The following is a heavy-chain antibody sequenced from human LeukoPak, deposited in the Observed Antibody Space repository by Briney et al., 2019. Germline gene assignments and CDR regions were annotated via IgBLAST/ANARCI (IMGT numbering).Heavy chain of an antibody. V-gene: IGHV3-30*02. CDR2: IRYDGSNK. D-gene: IGHD3-22*01. CDR1: GFTFSSYG. J-gene: IGHJ4*02. CDR3: AKDSSDYYFDY. Sequence: GGSLRLSCAASGFTFSSYGMHWVRQAPGKGLEWVAFIRYDGSNKYYADSVKGRFTISRDNSKNTLYVQLNSLRPDDTAVYYCAKDSSDYYFDYWGQGTLVTVSS.